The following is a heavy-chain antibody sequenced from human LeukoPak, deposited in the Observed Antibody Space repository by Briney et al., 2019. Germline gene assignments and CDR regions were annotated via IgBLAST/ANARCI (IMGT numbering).Heavy chain of an antibody. Sequence: GGSLRLSCAASGFTFSSYAMHWVRQAPGKGLEYASAISSNGGSTYYANSVKGRFTISRDNSKNTLYLQMGSLRAEDMAVYYCARPAGGDEGYWGQGTLVTVSS. CDR3: ARPAGGDEGY. V-gene: IGHV3-64*01. D-gene: IGHD2-21*02. CDR1: GFTFSSYA. CDR2: ISSNGGST. J-gene: IGHJ4*02.